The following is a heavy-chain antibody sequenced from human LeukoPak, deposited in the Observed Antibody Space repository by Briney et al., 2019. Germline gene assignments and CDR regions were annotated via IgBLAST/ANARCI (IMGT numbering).Heavy chain of an antibody. D-gene: IGHD3-16*01. Sequence: SESLALTCTVSGXSISSSTDYWCWIRRPPGKGLEWIGSIYYSGSTYYKPSLKSPVTVSVETSKNQFSLNLSSVTAADTAVYYCVRGSTLRHYQYWGQGTLVTVSS. CDR1: GXSISSSTDY. J-gene: IGHJ4*02. CDR2: IYYSGST. V-gene: IGHV4-39*01. CDR3: VRGSTLRHYQY.